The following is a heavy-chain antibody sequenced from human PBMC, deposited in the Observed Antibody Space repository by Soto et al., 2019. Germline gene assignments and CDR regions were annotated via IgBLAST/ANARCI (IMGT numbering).Heavy chain of an antibody. D-gene: IGHD6-13*01. CDR2: IKSKSDSGTT. V-gene: IGHV3-15*01. Sequence: WLCXRLAGATGGFSLINAWMSLVRHAPGKGLEWVGRIKSKSDSGTTDYFAPVHGRFTISRDDSEDTLYLQMHSLKNEDTAVYYSANERPGTLPQFEKWGQRPLV. CDR3: ANERPGTLPQFEK. J-gene: IGHJ1*01. CDR1: GFSLINAW.